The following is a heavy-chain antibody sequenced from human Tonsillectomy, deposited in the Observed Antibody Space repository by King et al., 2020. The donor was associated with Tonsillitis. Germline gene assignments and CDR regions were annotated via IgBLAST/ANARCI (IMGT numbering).Heavy chain of an antibody. CDR3: ASDPNHSENLDY. CDR2: INSDGSST. CDR1: GFTFSNYW. J-gene: IGHJ4*02. D-gene: IGHD1-14*01. Sequence: VQLVESVGGLVQPGGSLRLSCAASGFTFSNYWMHWVRQAPGKGLVWVSRINSDGSSTSYADSVKGRFTIFRDNAKSTLYLQMNSLSAEDTAVYYCASDPNHSENLDYWGQGTLVTVSS. V-gene: IGHV3-74*01.